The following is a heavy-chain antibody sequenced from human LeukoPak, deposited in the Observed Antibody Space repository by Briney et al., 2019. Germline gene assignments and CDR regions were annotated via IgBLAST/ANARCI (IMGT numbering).Heavy chain of an antibody. Sequence: GGSLRLSCAASGFTFSSYAMSWVRQAPGKGLEWVSAISGSGGSTYYADSVKGRFTISRDNPKNTLYLQMNSLRAEDTAVYYCAKIKGWYYYGSGSYPDYWGQGTLVTVSS. J-gene: IGHJ4*02. V-gene: IGHV3-23*01. CDR2: ISGSGGST. CDR1: GFTFSSYA. CDR3: AKIKGWYYYGSGSYPDY. D-gene: IGHD3-10*01.